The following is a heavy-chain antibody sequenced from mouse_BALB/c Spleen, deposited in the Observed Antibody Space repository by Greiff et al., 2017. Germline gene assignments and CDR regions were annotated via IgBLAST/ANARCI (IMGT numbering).Heavy chain of an antibody. D-gene: IGHD2-3*01. CDR2: IRNGGGST. V-gene: IGHV5-12-2*01. CDR3: ARHNYDYFDN. CDR1: GFTFSSYT. Sequence: VMLVESGGGLVQPGGSLKLSCAASGFTFSSYTMSWVRQTPEKRLEWVAYIRNGGGSTYYPDTVKGRFTISRDKAKNTLYQQKCSLKSEDTAMYYCARHNYDYFDNWGEETTLTVS. J-gene: IGHJ2*01.